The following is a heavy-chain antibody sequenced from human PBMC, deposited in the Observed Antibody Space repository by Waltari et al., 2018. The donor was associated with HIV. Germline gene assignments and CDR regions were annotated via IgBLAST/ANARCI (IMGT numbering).Heavy chain of an antibody. CDR1: GFTFSSYG. Sequence: QVQLVESGGGVVQPGRSLRLACAASGFTFSSYGMHWVRQAPGKGPGGGGCIWEDGSNKKDASALKGRFPISRDNSKNTLYRQMNSLRAEDTAVYYCARDTPNAYSWGGSYSRFDYWGQGTLVTGSS. CDR3: ARDTPNAYSWGGSYSRFDY. CDR2: IWEDGSNK. J-gene: IGHJ4*02. V-gene: IGHV3-33*01. D-gene: IGHD1-26*01.